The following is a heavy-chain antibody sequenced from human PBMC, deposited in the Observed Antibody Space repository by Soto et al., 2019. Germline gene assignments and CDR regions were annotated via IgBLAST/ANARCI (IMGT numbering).Heavy chain of an antibody. CDR2: ILPIFGTA. Sequence: SSVKVSCKAAGRTFSSYAISWVRQAPGQGLEWMGGILPIFGTANYAQKFQGRVTLTADKSTSTAYMEQGSLRSENTAVYQCARVHSSSSHYYLDYWGQGTLVTVSS. CDR3: ARVHSSSSHYYLDY. J-gene: IGHJ4*01. D-gene: IGHD6-6*01. V-gene: IGHV1-69*06. CDR1: GRTFSSYA.